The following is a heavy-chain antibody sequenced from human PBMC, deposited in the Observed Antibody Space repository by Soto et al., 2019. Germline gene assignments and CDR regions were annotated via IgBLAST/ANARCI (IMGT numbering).Heavy chain of an antibody. CDR1: GFTFSGAA. J-gene: IGHJ4*02. Sequence: EVQLVESGGGLVQPGGSLKLSCAASGFTFSGAAMHWVRQASGKGLEWVGRIRSKFNSYATEYAASVKGRFTISRDDSTNTPYLQMNSLKTEDTGVYYSTRRAYTSGWHFDYWGQGTLVTVSS. CDR2: IRSKFNSYAT. CDR3: TRRAYTSGWHFDY. D-gene: IGHD6-19*01. V-gene: IGHV3-73*01.